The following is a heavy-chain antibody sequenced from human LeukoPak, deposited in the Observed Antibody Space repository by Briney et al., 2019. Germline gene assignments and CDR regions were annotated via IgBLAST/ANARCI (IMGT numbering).Heavy chain of an antibody. CDR2: MNPNSGNT. D-gene: IGHD2-2*01. V-gene: IGHV1-8*01. J-gene: IGHJ5*02. CDR3: ARVFCSSTSCYVWFDP. CDR1: GYTFTSYD. Sequence: ASVKVSCKASGYTFTSYDINWVRQATGQGLESMGWMNPNSGNTGYAQKFQGRVTMTRNTSISTAYMELSSLRSEDTAVYYCARVFCSSTSCYVWFDPWGQGTLVTVSS.